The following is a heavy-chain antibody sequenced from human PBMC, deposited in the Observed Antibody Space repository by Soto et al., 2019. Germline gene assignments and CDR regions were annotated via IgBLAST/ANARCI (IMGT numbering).Heavy chain of an antibody. CDR3: ARSGIAAAGVPDY. CDR2: ISAYNGNT. J-gene: IGHJ4*02. CDR1: GYTFTSYG. D-gene: IGHD6-13*01. Sequence: ASVKVSCKASGYTFTSYGISWVRQAPGQGLEWMGWISAYNGNTNYAQKLQGRVTMTTDTSTSTVYMELSSLRSEDTAVYYCARSGIAAAGVPDYWGQGTLVTVSS. V-gene: IGHV1-18*01.